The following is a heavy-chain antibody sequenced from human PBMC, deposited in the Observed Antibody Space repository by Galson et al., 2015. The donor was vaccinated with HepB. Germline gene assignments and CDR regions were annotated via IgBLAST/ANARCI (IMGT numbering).Heavy chain of an antibody. CDR1: GGSISSSSYY. V-gene: IGHV4-39*01. Sequence: SETLSLTCTVSGGSISSSSYYWGWIRQPPGKGLEWIGSIYYSGSTYYNPSLKSRVTISVDTSKNQFSLKLSSVTAADTAVYYCARVPRLREGWFDPWGQGTLVTVSS. CDR2: IYYSGST. D-gene: IGHD3-10*01. J-gene: IGHJ5*02. CDR3: ARVPRLREGWFDP.